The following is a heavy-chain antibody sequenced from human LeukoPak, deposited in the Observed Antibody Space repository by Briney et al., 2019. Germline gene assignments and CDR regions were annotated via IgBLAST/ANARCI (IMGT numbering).Heavy chain of an antibody. J-gene: IGHJ4*02. V-gene: IGHV3-11*04. CDR3: ARDPGWGHFDY. D-gene: IGHD3-16*01. Sequence: GGSLRLSCAASGFIFRDYYMSWVRQAPGKGLEWVSYISSSGSTIYYADSVKGRFTISRDNAKNSLYLQMNSLRAEDTAVYYCARDPGWGHFDYWGQGTLVTVSS. CDR2: ISSSGSTI. CDR1: GFIFRDYY.